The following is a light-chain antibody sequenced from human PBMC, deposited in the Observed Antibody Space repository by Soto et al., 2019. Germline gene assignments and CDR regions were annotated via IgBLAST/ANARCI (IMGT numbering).Light chain of an antibody. CDR1: QGIRKD. V-gene: IGKV1-6*01. J-gene: IGKJ2*01. CDR3: LQDHSYPRT. Sequence: IQMTQSPSTLSASVGERVTITCRAGQGIRKDLGWYQQKPGKAPKLLIYGASRLQSGVPSRFSGSASGTDFTLTISSLQPEDFATYYCLQDHSYPRTFGQGTKLEIK. CDR2: GAS.